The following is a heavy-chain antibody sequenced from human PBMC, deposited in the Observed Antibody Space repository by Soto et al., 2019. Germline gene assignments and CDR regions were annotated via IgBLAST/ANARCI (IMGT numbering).Heavy chain of an antibody. V-gene: IGHV3-23*01. CDR1: GFTFGTYA. CDR3: AKLAHHWNDEYLDY. CDR2: ISGGGGSST. Sequence: QLLESGGGLVQPGKSLRISCAASGFTFGTYAMSWVRQVPGKGLEWVSSISGGGGSSTDYADSVKGRFTISRDDAKNTLFLQMNSLRVEDPAVYYCAKLAHHWNDEYLDYWGQGTLVTVSS. J-gene: IGHJ4*02. D-gene: IGHD1-1*01.